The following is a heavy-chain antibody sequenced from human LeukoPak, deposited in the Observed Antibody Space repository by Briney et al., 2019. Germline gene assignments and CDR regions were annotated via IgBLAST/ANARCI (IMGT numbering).Heavy chain of an antibody. Sequence: GASVKVSCKVSGYTLTELSMHCVRQAPGKGLEWMGGFDPEDGETIYAQKFQGRVTMTEDTSTDTAYMELSSLRSEDTAVYYCVPYDILTGYSHWGQGTLVTVSS. V-gene: IGHV1-24*01. CDR3: VPYDILTGYSH. CDR1: GYTLTELS. J-gene: IGHJ4*02. D-gene: IGHD3-9*01. CDR2: FDPEDGET.